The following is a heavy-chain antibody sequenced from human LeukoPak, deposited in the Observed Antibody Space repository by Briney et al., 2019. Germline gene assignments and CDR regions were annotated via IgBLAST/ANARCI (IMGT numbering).Heavy chain of an antibody. CDR2: ISSSSHYI. D-gene: IGHD3-10*01. CDR1: GFTFSSYS. J-gene: IGHJ6*02. V-gene: IGHV3-21*01. Sequence: GGSLRLSCAASGFTFSSYSMNWVRQAPGKGLEWVSSISSSSHYINYADSVKGRFTISRDDAKNSLYLQMNGLRAEDTAVYYCARDRPFGEFEDYYYGMDVWGQGTTVTVSS. CDR3: ARDRPFGEFEDYYYGMDV.